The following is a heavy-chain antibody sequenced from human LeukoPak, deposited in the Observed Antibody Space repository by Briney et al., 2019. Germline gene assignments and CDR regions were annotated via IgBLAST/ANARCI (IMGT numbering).Heavy chain of an antibody. V-gene: IGHV3-49*04. Sequence: GGSLRLSCTASGFTFGDYAMSWVRQAPGKGLEWVGFIRSKAYGGTTEYAASVKGRFTISRDDSKSIAYLQMNSLKTEDTAVYYCTRVRWGPWIGDYWGQGTLVTVSS. D-gene: IGHD3-16*01. J-gene: IGHJ4*02. CDR3: TRVRWGPWIGDY. CDR2: IRSKAYGGTT. CDR1: GFTFGDYA.